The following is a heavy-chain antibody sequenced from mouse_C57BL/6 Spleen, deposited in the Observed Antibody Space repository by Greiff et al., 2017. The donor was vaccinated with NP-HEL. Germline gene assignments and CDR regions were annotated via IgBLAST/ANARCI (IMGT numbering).Heavy chain of an antibody. J-gene: IGHJ3*01. Sequence: EVQLQQSGPELVKPGASVKISCKASGYTFTDYYMNWVKQSHGKSLEWIGDINPNNGGTSYNQKFKGKATLTVDKSSSTAYMELRSLTSEDSAVYYCARSGVYGSSSFAYWGQGTLVTVSA. CDR1: GYTFTDYY. CDR3: ARSGVYGSSSFAY. D-gene: IGHD1-1*01. V-gene: IGHV1-26*01. CDR2: INPNNGGT.